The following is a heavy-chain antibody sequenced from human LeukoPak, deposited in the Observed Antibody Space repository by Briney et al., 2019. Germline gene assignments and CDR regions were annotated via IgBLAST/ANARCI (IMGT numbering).Heavy chain of an antibody. CDR2: INWNGGST. D-gene: IGHD3-22*01. Sequence: PGGSLRLSCAASGFTFDDYGMSWVRQAPGKGLEWVSSINWNGGSTGYADSVKGRFTISRDNAKNSLYLQMNSLRAEDTALYYCARDDSSDQYYYYMDVWGKGTTVTVSS. J-gene: IGHJ6*03. CDR3: ARDDSSDQYYYYMDV. V-gene: IGHV3-20*04. CDR1: GFTFDDYG.